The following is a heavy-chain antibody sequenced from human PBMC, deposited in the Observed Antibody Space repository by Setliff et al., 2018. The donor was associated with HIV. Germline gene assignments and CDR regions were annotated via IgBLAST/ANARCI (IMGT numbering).Heavy chain of an antibody. Sequence: GESLKISCKGSGYSFTTSWISWVRQMPGKGLEWMGRIDPSDSYTNYSPSFQGHVTISADKYISTAYLQWNSLKASDTAFYFCARHRHTAAGTLDAFDIWGQGTMVTVSS. D-gene: IGHD6-13*01. CDR2: IDPSDSYT. CDR1: GYSFTTSW. J-gene: IGHJ3*02. V-gene: IGHV5-10-1*01. CDR3: ARHRHTAAGTLDAFDI.